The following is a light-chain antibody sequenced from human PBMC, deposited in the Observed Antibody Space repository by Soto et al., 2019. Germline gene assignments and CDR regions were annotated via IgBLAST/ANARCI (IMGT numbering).Light chain of an antibody. CDR1: QGISDW. CDR2: AAS. J-gene: IGKJ4*01. CDR3: QQYHTFPLT. V-gene: IGKV1D-16*01. Sequence: DIQMTQSPSSLSASVGDRVSITCRASQGISDWLAWYQQKPESAPKSLIFAASNLQSGVPSRFSGSGSETEFTLTISSLQPEDFATYYCQQYHTFPLTFGGGTKVEIK.